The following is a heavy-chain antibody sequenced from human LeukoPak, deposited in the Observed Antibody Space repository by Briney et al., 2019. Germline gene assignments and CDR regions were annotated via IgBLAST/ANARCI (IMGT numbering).Heavy chain of an antibody. CDR3: AREAKSYYDTTSGWFDP. CDR1: GFTFRSYE. Sequence: GGSLRLSCAASGFTFRSYEMNWVRQAPGKGLEWVSYISSSGSTIYYADSVKGRFTISRDNAKNTLYLQMNSLRAEDTAVYYCAREAKSYYDTTSGWFDPWGQGTLVTVSS. J-gene: IGHJ5*02. CDR2: ISSSGSTI. V-gene: IGHV3-48*03. D-gene: IGHD3-22*01.